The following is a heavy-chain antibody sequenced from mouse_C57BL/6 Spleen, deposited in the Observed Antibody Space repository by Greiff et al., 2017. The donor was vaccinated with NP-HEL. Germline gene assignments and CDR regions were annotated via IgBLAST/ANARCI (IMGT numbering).Heavy chain of an antibody. D-gene: IGHD4-1*01. V-gene: IGHV5-17*01. CDR3: ARLGRGYFDV. CDR2: ISSGSSTI. J-gene: IGHJ1*03. Sequence: EVKLMESGGGLVKPGGSLKLSCAASGFSFSDYGMHWVRQAPEKGLAWVAYISSGSSTIYYADTVKGRFTISRDNAKNTLFLQMTSLRSEDTAMYYCARLGRGYFDVWGTGTTVTVSS. CDR1: GFSFSDYG.